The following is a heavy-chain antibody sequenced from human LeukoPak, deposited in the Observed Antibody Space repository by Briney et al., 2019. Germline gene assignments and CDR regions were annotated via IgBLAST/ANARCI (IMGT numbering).Heavy chain of an antibody. Sequence: PGGSLRLSCAASGFTFSSYWMSWVRQAPGKGLEWVANIKQDGSEKYYVDSVKGRFTISRDNAKNSLYLQMNSLRAEDTAVYYCAREGNGPIAIAVAGTGYWGQGTLVTVSS. D-gene: IGHD6-19*01. CDR1: GFTFSSYW. V-gene: IGHV3-7*01. J-gene: IGHJ4*02. CDR3: AREGNGPIAIAVAGTGY. CDR2: IKQDGSEK.